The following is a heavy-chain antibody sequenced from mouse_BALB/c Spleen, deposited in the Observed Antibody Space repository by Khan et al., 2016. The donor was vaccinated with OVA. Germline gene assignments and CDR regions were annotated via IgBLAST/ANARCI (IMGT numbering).Heavy chain of an antibody. J-gene: IGHJ3*01. V-gene: IGHV14-3*02. CDR2: IDPANGNT. Sequence: VQLQQPGAELVKPGASVKLSCTASGFNIKDTYMHWVKQRPEQGLEWIGRIDPANGNTKYDPKFQGKATITADTSSNTAYLQLSSLTSEDTAVYYCARGVWFAYWGQGTLVTVSA. CDR1: GFNIKDTY. CDR3: ARGVWFAY.